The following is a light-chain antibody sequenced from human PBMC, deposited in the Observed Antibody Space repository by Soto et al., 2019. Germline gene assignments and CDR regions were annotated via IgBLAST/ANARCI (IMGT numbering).Light chain of an antibody. V-gene: IGKV3-11*01. CDR1: QGISSY. CDR3: QQRSDWPIT. J-gene: IGKJ4*01. Sequence: EIVLTQSPATLSLSPGERATLSCRARQGISSYLVWYQQRPGQAPRLLIYDASNRATGIPARFSGSGSGTGFTLTISSLEPEDCAVYYCQQRSDWPITSGGGTKVEIK. CDR2: DAS.